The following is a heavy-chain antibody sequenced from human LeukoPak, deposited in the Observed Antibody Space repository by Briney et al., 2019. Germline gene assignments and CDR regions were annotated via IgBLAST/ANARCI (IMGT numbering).Heavy chain of an antibody. Sequence: GGSLRLSCAASGFTFSSYRMNWVRQAPGKGLEWVSSISSSSSYIYYADSVKGRFTISRDNAKNSLYLQMNSLRAEDTAVYYCARDSEPLFGYSSSPHFDYWGQGTLVTVSS. CDR3: ARDSEPLFGYSSSPHFDY. V-gene: IGHV3-21*01. D-gene: IGHD6-6*01. CDR2: ISSSSSYI. J-gene: IGHJ4*02. CDR1: GFTFSSYR.